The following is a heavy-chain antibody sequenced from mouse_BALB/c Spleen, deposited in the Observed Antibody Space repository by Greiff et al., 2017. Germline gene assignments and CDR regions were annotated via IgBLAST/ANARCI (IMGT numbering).Heavy chain of an antibody. CDR3: ARWGSITTVVADY. Sequence: VQLQQSGAELARPGASVKLSCKASGYTFTSYWMQWVKQRPGQGLEWIGAIYPGDGDTRYTQKFKGKATLTADKSSSTAYMQLSSLASEDSAVYYCARWGSITTVVADYWGQGTTLTVSS. J-gene: IGHJ2*01. D-gene: IGHD1-1*01. V-gene: IGHV1-87*01. CDR2: IYPGDGDT. CDR1: GYTFTSYW.